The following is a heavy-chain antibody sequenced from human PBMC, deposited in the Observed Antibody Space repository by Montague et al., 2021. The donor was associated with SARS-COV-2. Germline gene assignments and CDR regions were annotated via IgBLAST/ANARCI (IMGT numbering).Heavy chain of an antibody. V-gene: IGHV2-70*04. CDR2: IDWDDDK. CDR3: ARSYYDILTAYYTPFDY. Sequence: PELVKPTQTLTLTCTFSGFSLCTSGMRASWIRQPPGKALEWLARIDWDDDKFYSTSLKTRLTISKDTSKNQVVLTMTSMDPVDTATYYCARSYYDILTAYYTPFDYWGQGTLVTVSS. CDR1: GFSLCTSGMR. J-gene: IGHJ4*02. D-gene: IGHD3-9*01.